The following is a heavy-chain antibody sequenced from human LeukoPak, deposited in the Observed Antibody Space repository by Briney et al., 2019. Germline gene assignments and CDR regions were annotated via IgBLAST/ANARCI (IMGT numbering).Heavy chain of an antibody. J-gene: IGHJ4*02. Sequence: PGGSLRLSCAASGFTFSSYGMHWVRQAPGKGLEWVAFIRYDGSNKYYADSVKGRFTISRDNSKNTLYLQMNSLRAEDTAVYYCAKDWDCSGGSCYSVGRVGTPFDYWGQGTLVTVSS. CDR2: IRYDGSNK. V-gene: IGHV3-30*02. CDR3: AKDWDCSGGSCYSVGRVGTPFDY. D-gene: IGHD2-15*01. CDR1: GFTFSSYG.